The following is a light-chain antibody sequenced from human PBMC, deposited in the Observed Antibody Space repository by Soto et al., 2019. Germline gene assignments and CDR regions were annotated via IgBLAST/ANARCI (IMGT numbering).Light chain of an antibody. Sequence: QSVLTQPRSVSGSPGQSVTISCTGTSSEVGDYNYVSWYQQHPGKVPKLMIYNVSKRPSGVPDRFSGSKSGNTASLTISGLEDEDEDDYYCCSDAGSNTLVFGGGTKLTVL. J-gene: IGLJ2*01. CDR3: CSDAGSNTLV. V-gene: IGLV2-11*01. CDR1: SSEVGDYNY. CDR2: NVS.